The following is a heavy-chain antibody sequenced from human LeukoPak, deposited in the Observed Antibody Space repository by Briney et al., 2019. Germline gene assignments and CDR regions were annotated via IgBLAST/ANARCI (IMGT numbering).Heavy chain of an antibody. CDR1: GFTFSSYG. V-gene: IGHV3-30*02. Sequence: GGSLRLSCAASGFTFSSYGMHWVRQAPGKGLEWVAFIRYDGSNKYYADSVKGRFTISRDNSKNTLYLQMNSLRAEDTAVYYCAKEQWELPHGAFDIWGQGTMVTVSS. J-gene: IGHJ3*02. D-gene: IGHD1-26*01. CDR3: AKEQWELPHGAFDI. CDR2: IRYDGSNK.